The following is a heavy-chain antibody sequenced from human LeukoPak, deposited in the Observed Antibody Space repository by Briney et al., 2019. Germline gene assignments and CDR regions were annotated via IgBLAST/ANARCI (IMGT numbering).Heavy chain of an antibody. Sequence: GESLRLSCAASGFTFSSYWMYWVRQAPGKGLVWVSRISNDGSNTDYVDSVKGRFTISRDNAKNTLYLQMNSLRAEDTAVYYCTRDSGLYWSLDYWGQGTLVTVSS. J-gene: IGHJ4*02. D-gene: IGHD1-26*01. CDR2: ISNDGSNT. V-gene: IGHV3-74*01. CDR3: TRDSGLYWSLDY. CDR1: GFTFSSYW.